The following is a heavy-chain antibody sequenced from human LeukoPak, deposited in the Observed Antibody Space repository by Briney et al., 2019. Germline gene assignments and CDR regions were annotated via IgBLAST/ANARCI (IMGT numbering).Heavy chain of an antibody. CDR1: GASFSDYN. D-gene: IGHD1-26*01. CDR2: LTHSGRT. J-gene: IGHJ5*02. CDR3: ARHGRGNYYYLPNRGNWFDP. V-gene: IGHV4-34*01. Sequence: TSETLSLTCTVYGASFSDYNRTWIRQAPGKGLEGIGELTHSGRTNYNPSLESRVTISVDTSKNQFSLRLSSVTAADTAVYSCARHGRGNYYYLPNRGNWFDPWGQGTLVTVSS.